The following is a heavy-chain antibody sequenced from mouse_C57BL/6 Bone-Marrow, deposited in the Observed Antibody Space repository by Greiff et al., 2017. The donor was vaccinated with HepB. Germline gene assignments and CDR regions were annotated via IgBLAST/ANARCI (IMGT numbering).Heavy chain of an antibody. D-gene: IGHD2-4*01. J-gene: IGHJ3*01. CDR1: GFTFSSYA. Sequence: DVMLVESGGGLVKPGGSLKLSCAASGFTFSSYAMSWVRQTPEKRLEWVATISDGGSYTYYPDNVKGRFTISRDNAKNNLYLQMSHLKSEDTAMYYCARYTPIYYDYDPFAYWGQGTLVTVSA. V-gene: IGHV5-4*03. CDR3: ARYTPIYYDYDPFAY. CDR2: ISDGGSYT.